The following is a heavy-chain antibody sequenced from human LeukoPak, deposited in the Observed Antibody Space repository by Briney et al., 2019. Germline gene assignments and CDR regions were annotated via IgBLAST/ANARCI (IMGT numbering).Heavy chain of an antibody. Sequence: PSETLSLTRAVYGGSFSGYYWDWIRHPPGKGLEWIGEINHSGSTNYNPSLKSRVTISVDTSNIQFSLKLSPVTAADTAVYYCARDLAAAGPGAWFDPWGQGTLVTVSS. D-gene: IGHD6-13*01. CDR1: GGSFSGYY. CDR3: ARDLAAAGPGAWFDP. CDR2: INHSGST. J-gene: IGHJ5*02. V-gene: IGHV4-34*01.